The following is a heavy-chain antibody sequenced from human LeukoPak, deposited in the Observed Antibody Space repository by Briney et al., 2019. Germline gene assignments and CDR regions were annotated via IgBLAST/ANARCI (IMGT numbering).Heavy chain of an antibody. D-gene: IGHD6-13*01. CDR2: LYSGGIT. V-gene: IGHV3-53*01. J-gene: IGHJ4*02. Sequence: GGSLRLSCAASGFTVSSNYMSWVRQAPGKGLEWVSVLYSGGITYYADSVKGRFTISRDNSKNTVYLQVNSLTAEDTAVYYCAKGTSSWFRIASFDYWGQGTLVTVSS. CDR3: AKGTSSWFRIASFDY. CDR1: GFTVSSNY.